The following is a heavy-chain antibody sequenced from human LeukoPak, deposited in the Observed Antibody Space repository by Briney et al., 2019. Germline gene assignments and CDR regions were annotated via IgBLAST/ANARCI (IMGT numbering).Heavy chain of an antibody. J-gene: IGHJ4*02. CDR2: ISSSSSYI. CDR3: ARAVSGYPIDY. V-gene: IGHV3-21*01. D-gene: IGHD3-22*01. CDR1: GFTFSSYS. Sequence: GGSLRLSCAASGFTFSSYSMNWVRQAPGKGLEWVSSISSSSSYIYYADSVERRFTISRDNAKNSLYLQMNSLRAEDTAVYYCARAVSGYPIDYWGQGTLVTVSS.